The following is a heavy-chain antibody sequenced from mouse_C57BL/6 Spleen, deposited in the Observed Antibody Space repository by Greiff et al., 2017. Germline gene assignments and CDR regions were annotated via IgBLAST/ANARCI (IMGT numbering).Heavy chain of an antibody. CDR1: GYTFTSYW. J-gene: IGHJ4*01. Sequence: QVHVKQPGAELVMPGASVKLSCKASGYTFTSYWMHWVKQRPGQGLEWIGEIDPSDSYTNYNQKFKGKSTLTVDKSSSTAYMQLSSLTSEDSAVYYCARGILLSMDYWGQGTSVTVSS. D-gene: IGHD2-10*01. V-gene: IGHV1-69*01. CDR2: IDPSDSYT. CDR3: ARGILLSMDY.